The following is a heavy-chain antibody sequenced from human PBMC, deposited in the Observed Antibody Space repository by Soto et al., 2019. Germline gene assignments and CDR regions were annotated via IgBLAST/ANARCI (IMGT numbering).Heavy chain of an antibody. CDR1: GFTFSNAW. Sequence: EVQLVESGGGLVKPGGSLRLSCAASGFTFSNAWMNWVRQAPGKGLEWVGRIKSKTDGGTTAADYAAPVKGRFTISRDDSKNTLYLQMNILKTEDTALYYCATGSWDDSSITGLDVWGQGTTVTVSS. J-gene: IGHJ6*02. CDR2: IKSKTDGGTT. CDR3: ATGSWDDSSITGLDV. V-gene: IGHV3-15*07. D-gene: IGHD3-22*01.